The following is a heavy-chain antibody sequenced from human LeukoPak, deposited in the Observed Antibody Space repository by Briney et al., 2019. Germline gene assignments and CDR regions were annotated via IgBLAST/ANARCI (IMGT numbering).Heavy chain of an antibody. CDR2: IYHSGST. CDR3: ARAYYYDSSGYQYNWFDP. V-gene: IGHV4-30-2*01. J-gene: IGHJ5*02. CDR1: GGSISSGGYS. D-gene: IGHD3-22*01. Sequence: SETLSLTCAVSGGSISSGGYSWGWIRQPPGKGLEWFGYIYHSGSTYYNPSLKSRVTISVDRSKNQFSLKLSSVTAADTAVYYCARAYYYDSSGYQYNWFDPWGQGTLVTVSS.